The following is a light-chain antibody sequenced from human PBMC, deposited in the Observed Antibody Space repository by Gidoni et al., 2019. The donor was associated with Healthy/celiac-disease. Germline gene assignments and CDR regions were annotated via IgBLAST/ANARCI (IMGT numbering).Light chain of an antibody. J-gene: IGLJ2*01. Sequence: QSVLTQPPSASGTPGPMVTISCSGSSSNIGSNYVYWYPQLPGTAPKLLIYRNNQRPSGVPDRFSGSKSGTSASLAISGLRSEDEADYYCAAWDDSLSGVVFGRGTKLTVL. CDR2: RNN. V-gene: IGLV1-47*01. CDR1: SSNIGSNY. CDR3: AAWDDSLSGVV.